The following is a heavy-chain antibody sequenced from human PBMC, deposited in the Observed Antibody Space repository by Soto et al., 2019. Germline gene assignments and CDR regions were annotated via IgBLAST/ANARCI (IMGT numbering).Heavy chain of an antibody. V-gene: IGHV3-23*01. J-gene: IGHJ3*02. CDR1: GFTFSSYA. D-gene: IGHD2-15*01. Sequence: GGSLSLSCAASGFTFSSYAMSWVRQAPGKGLEWVSAISGSGGSTYYADSVKGRFTISRDNSKNTLYLQMNSLRAEDTAVYFFSRSLGYCSGGSCPSDAFDIWGQGTMVTVSS. CDR3: SRSLGYCSGGSCPSDAFDI. CDR2: ISGSGGST.